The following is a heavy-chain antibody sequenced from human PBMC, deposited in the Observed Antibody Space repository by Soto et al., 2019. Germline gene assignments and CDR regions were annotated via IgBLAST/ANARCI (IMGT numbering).Heavy chain of an antibody. Sequence: QVQLVESGGGVVQPGTSVRLSCAASGFTFSTYGMHWLRQPPGEGLEWLAVIPYDGSEKYYADSVKGRITISRDNSKNTLFLEMKSLRPEDTAVYYCAKEFGTGVYSFAASDDWGQGTLLTVSS. CDR1: GFTFSTYG. CDR3: AKEFGTGVYSFAASDD. CDR2: IPYDGSEK. J-gene: IGHJ3*01. D-gene: IGHD5-18*01. V-gene: IGHV3-30*18.